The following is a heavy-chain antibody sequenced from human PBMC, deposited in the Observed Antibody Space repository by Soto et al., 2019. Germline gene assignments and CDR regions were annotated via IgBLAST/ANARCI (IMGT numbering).Heavy chain of an antibody. V-gene: IGHV3-11*04. D-gene: IGHD5-18*01. CDR2: ISSSSSTI. CDR1: GFTFSDYY. J-gene: IGHJ4*02. Sequence: PGGSLRLSCAASGFTFSDYYIHWIRRAPGKGLEWISYISSSSSTIYYADSVKGRFTISRDNAKNSLYLQMNSLRAEDTAVYYCARDSGYSYGPLDYWGQGTLVTVSS. CDR3: ARDSGYSYGPLDY.